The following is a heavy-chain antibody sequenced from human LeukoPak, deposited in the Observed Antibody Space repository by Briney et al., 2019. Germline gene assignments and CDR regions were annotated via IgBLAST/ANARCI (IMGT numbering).Heavy chain of an antibody. V-gene: IGHV4-34*01. D-gene: IGHD2-2*01. Sequence: SETLSLTCAVYGGSFSGYYWSWIRQPPGKGLEWIGEINHSGSTNYNPSLKSRVTISVDTSKNQFSLKLSSVTAADTAVYYCARGPFRYCSSTSCYPEAFDYWGQGTLVTVSS. CDR3: ARGPFRYCSSTSCYPEAFDY. J-gene: IGHJ4*02. CDR1: GGSFSGYY. CDR2: INHSGST.